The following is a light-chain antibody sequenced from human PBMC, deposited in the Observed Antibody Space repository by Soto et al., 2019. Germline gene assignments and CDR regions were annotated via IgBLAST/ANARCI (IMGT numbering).Light chain of an antibody. Sequence: QSALTQPASVSGSPGQSITISCTGTSSDVGSYNLVSWYQQHPGKAPKLMIYEDTKRPSGLSNRFSGSKSGNTASLTISGLQAEDEADYYCCSSATGTVLVFGGGTKLTVL. CDR1: SSDVGSYNL. V-gene: IGLV2-23*01. CDR2: EDT. J-gene: IGLJ2*01. CDR3: CSSATGTVLV.